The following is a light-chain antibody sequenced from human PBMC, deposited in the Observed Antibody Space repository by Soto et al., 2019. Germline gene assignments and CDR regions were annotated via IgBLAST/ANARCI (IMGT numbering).Light chain of an antibody. CDR3: QQYNNWPRT. J-gene: IGKJ1*01. Sequence: EIVMTQSPATLSVSPGERATLSCRASQSVSSNLAWYQQKPGQAPRLLIYGASTRATGIPARFSGSGSGTEFTLTLRRLQSGDFSVYYFQQYNNWPRTFGQGTKVEIK. V-gene: IGKV3-15*01. CDR1: QSVSSN. CDR2: GAS.